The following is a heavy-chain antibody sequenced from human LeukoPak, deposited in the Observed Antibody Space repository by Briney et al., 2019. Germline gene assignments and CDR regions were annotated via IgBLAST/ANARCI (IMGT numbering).Heavy chain of an antibody. Sequence: PGGSLRLSCAASGFTFSNAWMSWVRQAPGKGLEWVGRIKSKTDGGTTDYAAPVKGRFTISRDDSKNTLYLQMNSLKTEDTAVYYCTLLRGQWLVRRYFDYWGQGTLVTVSS. J-gene: IGHJ4*02. CDR3: TLLRGQWLVRRYFDY. D-gene: IGHD6-19*01. CDR1: GFTFSNAW. CDR2: IKSKTDGGTT. V-gene: IGHV3-15*01.